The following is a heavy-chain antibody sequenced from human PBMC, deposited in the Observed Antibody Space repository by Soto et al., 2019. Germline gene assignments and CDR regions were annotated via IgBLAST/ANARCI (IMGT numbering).Heavy chain of an antibody. D-gene: IGHD3-22*01. CDR1: GFTFSSYA. CDR2: ISVSGGNT. CDR3: ATDISSYYPSWFDP. J-gene: IGHJ5*02. V-gene: IGHV3-23*01. Sequence: PGGSLRLSCAVSGFTFSSYAMSWVRQAPGKGLEWVSTISVSGGNTYYADSVKGRFTISRDNSKNTLYLQMNSLRAEDTAVYYCATDISSYYPSWFDPWGQGTLVTVSS.